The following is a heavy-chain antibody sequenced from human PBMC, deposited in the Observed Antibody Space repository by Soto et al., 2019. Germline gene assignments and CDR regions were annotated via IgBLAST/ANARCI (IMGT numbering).Heavy chain of an antibody. D-gene: IGHD3-3*01. Sequence: SVKVSCKVSGGTFSSYAISWVRQAPGQGLEWMGGIIPIFGTANYAQKFQGRVTITADESTSTAYMELSSLRSEDTAVYYCARRPFTLCGVALLSESYFGTDVWGEGNTDTDS. V-gene: IGHV1-69*13. CDR3: ARRPFTLCGVALLSESYFGTDV. CDR1: GGTFSSYA. CDR2: IIPIFGTA. J-gene: IGHJ6*02.